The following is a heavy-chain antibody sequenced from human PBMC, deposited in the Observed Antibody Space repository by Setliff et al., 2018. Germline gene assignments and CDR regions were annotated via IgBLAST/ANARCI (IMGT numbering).Heavy chain of an antibody. CDR3: AREERYYNFWSGYFDY. J-gene: IGHJ4*02. CDR2: IYHSGST. Sequence: SETLSLTCTVSGGSISSSSYYWGWIRQPPGKGLEWIGSIYHSGSTYYNPSLKSRVTISVDTSKNQFSLKLSSVTAADTAVYYCAREERYYNFWSGYFDYWGQGTLVTVSS. CDR1: GGSISSSSYY. V-gene: IGHV4-39*07. D-gene: IGHD3-3*01.